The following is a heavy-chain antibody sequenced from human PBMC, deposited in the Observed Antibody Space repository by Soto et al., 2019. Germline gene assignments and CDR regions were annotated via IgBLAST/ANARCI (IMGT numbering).Heavy chain of an antibody. Sequence: GASLKVSCKASGYTFTSYAMNWVRQAPGQGLEWMGWINPNSGGTNYAQKFQGWVTMTRDTSISTAYMELSRLRSDDTAVYYCAREGSIAAAGYYYYYGMDVWGQGTTVTVSS. D-gene: IGHD6-13*01. CDR1: GYTFTSYA. J-gene: IGHJ6*02. V-gene: IGHV1-2*04. CDR2: INPNSGGT. CDR3: AREGSIAAAGYYYYYGMDV.